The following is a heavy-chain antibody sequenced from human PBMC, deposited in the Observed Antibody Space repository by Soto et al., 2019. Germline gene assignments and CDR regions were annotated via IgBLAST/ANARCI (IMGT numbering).Heavy chain of an antibody. D-gene: IGHD3-16*01. CDR3: ARGRLGWAAY. CDR2: IYYSGST. V-gene: IGHV4-61*01. Sequence: SETLSLTCTVSGGSVSSGSYYWSWIRQPPGKGLEWLGYIYYSGSTNYNPSLKRRVTISVDTSKNQFSLKLSSVTAADTAVYYRARGRLGWAAYRGQGTLVTVSS. J-gene: IGHJ4*02. CDR1: GGSVSSGSYY.